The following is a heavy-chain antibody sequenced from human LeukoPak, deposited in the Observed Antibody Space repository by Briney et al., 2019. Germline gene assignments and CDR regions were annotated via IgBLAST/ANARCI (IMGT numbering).Heavy chain of an antibody. Sequence: PGGSLRLYCAASGFTFSSYGMHWVRQAPGKGLEWVAVIWYDGSNKYYADSEKGRFTISRDNSKNTLYLQMNSLRAEDTAVYYCARDRGCSSTSCYEVWFDPWGQGTLVTVSS. V-gene: IGHV3-33*01. CDR1: GFTFSSYG. J-gene: IGHJ5*02. CDR2: IWYDGSNK. D-gene: IGHD2-2*01. CDR3: ARDRGCSSTSCYEVWFDP.